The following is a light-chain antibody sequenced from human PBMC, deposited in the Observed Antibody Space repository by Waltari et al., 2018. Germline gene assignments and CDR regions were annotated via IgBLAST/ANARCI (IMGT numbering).Light chain of an antibody. CDR1: SLRTSY. CDR2: GKD. J-gene: IGLJ3*02. CDR3: SSRNGRANQVV. Sequence: SSELTQDPAVSVALGQTVRSTCQGDSLRTSYASWYQVKPGQAPVLVLYGKDKRPSGIPDRISGYSSGTTSSLTITGAQAEDEADYYCSSRNGRANQVVFAGGTKVTVL. V-gene: IGLV3-19*01.